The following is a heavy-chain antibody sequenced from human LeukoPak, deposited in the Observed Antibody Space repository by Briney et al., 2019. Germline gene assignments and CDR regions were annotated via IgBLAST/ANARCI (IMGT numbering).Heavy chain of an antibody. Sequence: SETLSLTCTVSGGSISSYYWSWIRQPPGKGLEWIGYIYYSGSTNYNPSLKSRVTISVDTSKNQFSLKLSSATAADTAVYYCARDTDPAAIGYFQHWGQGTLVTVSS. D-gene: IGHD2-2*01. V-gene: IGHV4-59*01. CDR3: ARDTDPAAIGYFQH. J-gene: IGHJ1*01. CDR2: IYYSGST. CDR1: GGSISSYY.